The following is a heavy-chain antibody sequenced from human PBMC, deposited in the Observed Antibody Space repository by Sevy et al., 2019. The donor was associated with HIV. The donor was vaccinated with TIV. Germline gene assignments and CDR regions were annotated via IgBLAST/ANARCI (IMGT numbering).Heavy chain of an antibody. Sequence: GGSLRLSCAASGLTVSSNHMTWVRQAPGKGLEWVSVIYSDGRTYYTDSVKGRFIISRDNSKNTVYLQMNSLRDEDTAVYYFARGAFWAAGTPISFDYWGQGTLVTVSS. D-gene: IGHD6-13*01. CDR1: GLTVSSNH. CDR3: ARGAFWAAGTPISFDY. CDR2: IYSDGRT. J-gene: IGHJ4*02. V-gene: IGHV3-53*01.